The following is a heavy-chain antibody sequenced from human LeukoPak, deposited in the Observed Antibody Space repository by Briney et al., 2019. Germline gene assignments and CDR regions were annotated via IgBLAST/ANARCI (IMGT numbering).Heavy chain of an antibody. Sequence: SETLSLTCTVSGYSISSGYYWGWIRQPPGKGLEWIGYIYHSGSTNYNPSLKSRVTISVDTSKNQFSLKLSSVTAADTAVYYCARQPWYAGTFDYWGQGTLVTVSS. D-gene: IGHD6-13*01. CDR3: ARQPWYAGTFDY. V-gene: IGHV4-38-2*02. CDR1: GYSISSGYY. J-gene: IGHJ4*02. CDR2: IYHSGST.